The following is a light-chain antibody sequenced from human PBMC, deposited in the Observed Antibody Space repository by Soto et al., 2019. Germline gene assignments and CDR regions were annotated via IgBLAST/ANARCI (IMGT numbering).Light chain of an antibody. CDR2: GAS. J-gene: IGKJ5*01. Sequence: EIVMTQSPAILSVSPGETATLSCRASQSVGSYLAWYQQRPGQAPRLLIYGASTRATGVPASFSGSGSGTEFTLTISNLQSEDFALYYCQQYNEWPSITFGQGTRLEIK. V-gene: IGKV3-15*01. CDR1: QSVGSY. CDR3: QQYNEWPSIT.